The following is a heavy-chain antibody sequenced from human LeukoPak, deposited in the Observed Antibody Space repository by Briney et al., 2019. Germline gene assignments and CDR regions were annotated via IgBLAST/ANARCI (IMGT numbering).Heavy chain of an antibody. J-gene: IGHJ4*02. V-gene: IGHV1-69*04. D-gene: IGHD3-22*01. CDR3: ARTPSPYDSSGYYLDY. CDR1: GGTFSSYA. CDR2: IIPIFGIA. Sequence: SVEVSCKASGGTFSSYAISWVRQAPGQGLEWMGRIIPIFGIANYAQKFQGRVTITADKSTSTAYMELSSLRSEDTAVYYCARTPSPYDSSGYYLDYWGQGTLVTVSS.